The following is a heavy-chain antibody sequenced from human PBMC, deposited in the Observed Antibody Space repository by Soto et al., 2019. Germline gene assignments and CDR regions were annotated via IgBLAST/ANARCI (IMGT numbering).Heavy chain of an antibody. CDR1: GYTFTGYY. V-gene: IGHV1-2*02. CDR2: INPNSGGT. CDR3: ARTRSGSLDY. Sequence: QVQLVQSGAEVKKPGASVKVSCKASGYTFTGYYMHWVRQAPGQGLEWMGWINPNSGGTNYAQKLQGRVTMTRDTYISTAYMELSRLRSDDTAVYYCARTRSGSLDYWGQGTLVTVSS. J-gene: IGHJ4*02. D-gene: IGHD5-12*01.